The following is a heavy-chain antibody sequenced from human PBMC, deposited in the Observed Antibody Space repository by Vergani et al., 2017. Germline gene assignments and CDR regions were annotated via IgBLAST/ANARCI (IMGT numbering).Heavy chain of an antibody. J-gene: IGHJ6*02. CDR1: GLTFSDYY. V-gene: IGHV3-11*01. CDR2: ISSSGSTI. Sequence: QVQLVESGGGLVKLGGSLRLSCAASGLTFSDYYMSWIRQAPGKGLEWVSYISSSGSTIYYADSVKGRFTISRDNAKNSLYLQMNSLRAEDTAVYYCARKHISNYYDSSGYYYMGYYYGMDVWGQGTTVTVSS. CDR3: ARKHISNYYDSSGYYYMGYYYGMDV. D-gene: IGHD3-22*01.